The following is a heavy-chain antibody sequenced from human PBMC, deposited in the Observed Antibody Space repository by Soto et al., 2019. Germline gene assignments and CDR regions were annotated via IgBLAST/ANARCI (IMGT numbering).Heavy chain of an antibody. CDR1: GGSITNSNW. CDR3: ARGPPIVGNTTPLDS. D-gene: IGHD1-26*01. CDR2: IYHAGST. Sequence: LSLTCTVSGGSITNSNWWSWVRLPPAKGLEWIGDIYHAGSTKYNPSLERRVTISVDTSKNQFALTLTSVTAADTAVYFCARGPPIVGNTTPLDSWGQGTLVTVSS. V-gene: IGHV4-4*01. J-gene: IGHJ4*02.